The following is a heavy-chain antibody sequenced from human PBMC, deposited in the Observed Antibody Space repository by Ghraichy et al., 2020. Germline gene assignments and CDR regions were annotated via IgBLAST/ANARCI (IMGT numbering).Heavy chain of an antibody. CDR1: GFTFDEYA. Sequence: GESLNISCAASGFTFDEYAMHWVRQAPGKGLEWVPLIWWDGGSNYYADSVKGRFTISRDNSKNSLYLQMNSLRAEDTALYYCAKASSFWDLSSPPTSWGQGTLVTVSS. D-gene: IGHD1-26*01. V-gene: IGHV3-43D*03. J-gene: IGHJ5*02. CDR3: AKASSFWDLSSPPTS. CDR2: IWWDGGSN.